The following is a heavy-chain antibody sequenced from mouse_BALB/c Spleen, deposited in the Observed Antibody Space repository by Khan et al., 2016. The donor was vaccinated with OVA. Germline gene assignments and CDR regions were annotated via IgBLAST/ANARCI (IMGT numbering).Heavy chain of an antibody. J-gene: IGHJ2*01. CDR1: GYTFTDYY. CDR2: IYPGSANA. V-gene: IGHV1-84*02. Sequence: QVQLKESGPELVKPGASVKISCKASGYTFTDYYINWVKQKPGQGPEWIGWIYPGSANARYNEKFKGKATLTVATSSSTAFMQLSSLTSEDSAVYFGAGGFDFWGQGTTLTVSS. CDR3: AGGFDF.